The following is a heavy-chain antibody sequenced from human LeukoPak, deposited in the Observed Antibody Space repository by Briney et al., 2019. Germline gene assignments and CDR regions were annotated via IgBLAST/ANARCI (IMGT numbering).Heavy chain of an antibody. V-gene: IGHV5-51*01. Sequence: GDSLKISCKGSGFSFSGHWIWWVRQLPGKGLEWMGIIYGGDSDTRYSPSFQGQVTISADKSITTAYLQWSSLKTSDTAMYYCARPPAAADTLSNWYFDLWGRGTLVTVSS. J-gene: IGHJ2*01. CDR3: ARPPAAADTLSNWYFDL. CDR2: IYGGDSDT. D-gene: IGHD6-13*01. CDR1: GFSFSGHW.